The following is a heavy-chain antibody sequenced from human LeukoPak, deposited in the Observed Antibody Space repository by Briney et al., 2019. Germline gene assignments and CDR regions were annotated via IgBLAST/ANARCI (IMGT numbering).Heavy chain of an antibody. Sequence: GGSLRLSCAASGFTFNSYAIHWARQAPGKGLEWVASINHNGNVNYYVDSVKGRFTISRDNAKNSLYLQMSNLRAEDTAVYFCARGGGLDVWGQGATVTVSS. J-gene: IGHJ6*02. CDR3: ARGGGLDV. V-gene: IGHV3-7*03. CDR1: GFTFNSYA. CDR2: INHNGNVN. D-gene: IGHD3-16*01.